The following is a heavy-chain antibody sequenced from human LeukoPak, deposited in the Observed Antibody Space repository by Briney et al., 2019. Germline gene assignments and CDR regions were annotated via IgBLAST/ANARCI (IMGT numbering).Heavy chain of an antibody. D-gene: IGHD5-12*01. CDR1: GFTFSDYA. Sequence: GGSLRLSCAASGFTFSDYAMTWVRQAPGKGLEWVSVISDSGSSTYYADYVKGRFTISRDNAKNSLYLQMNSLKAEDTAVYYCARARGSYDLDYWGQGTLVTVSS. J-gene: IGHJ4*02. CDR2: ISDSGSST. V-gene: IGHV3-23*01. CDR3: ARARGSYDLDY.